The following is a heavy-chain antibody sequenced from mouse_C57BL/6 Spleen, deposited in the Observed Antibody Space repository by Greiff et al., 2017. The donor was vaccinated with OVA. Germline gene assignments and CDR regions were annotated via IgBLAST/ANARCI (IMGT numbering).Heavy chain of an antibody. CDR1: GFTFSDYY. Sequence: EVQLVESEGGLVQPGSSMKLSCTASGFTFSDYYMAWVRQVPEKGLEWVANINYDGSSTYYLDSLKSRFIISRDNAKNILYLQMSSLKSEDTATYYCARDLEGPYYAMDYWGQGTSVTVSS. CDR2: INYDGSST. J-gene: IGHJ4*01. V-gene: IGHV5-16*01. CDR3: ARDLEGPYYAMDY.